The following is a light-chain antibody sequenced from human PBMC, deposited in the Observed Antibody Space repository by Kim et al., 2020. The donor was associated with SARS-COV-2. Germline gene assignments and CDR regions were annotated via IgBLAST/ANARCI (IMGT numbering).Light chain of an antibody. J-gene: IGKJ2*01. CDR2: DAS. CDR1: QSVSSY. V-gene: IGKV3-11*01. CDR3: QQRSNWPPMYT. Sequence: EIVLTQSPATLPLSPGERATLSCRASQSVSSYLAWYQQKPGQAPRLLIYDASNRATGIPARFSGSGSGTDFTLTISSLEPEDFAVYYCQQRSNWPPMYTRRQGVKMWI.